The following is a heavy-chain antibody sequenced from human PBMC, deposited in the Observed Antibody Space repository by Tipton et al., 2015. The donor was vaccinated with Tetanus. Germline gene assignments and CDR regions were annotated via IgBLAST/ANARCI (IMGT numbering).Heavy chain of an antibody. V-gene: IGHV4-34*01. CDR3: AREVVNSGYYSSKYYFDY. CDR1: GGSFSGYY. D-gene: IGHD3-22*01. J-gene: IGHJ4*02. CDR2: INHSGST. Sequence: TLSLTCAVYGGSFSGYYWSWIRQPPGKGLEWIGEINHSGSTNYSPSLKSRVTISVDTSRNQFSLRLTSVTAADTALYYCAREVVNSGYYSSKYYFDYWGQGTLVTVSS.